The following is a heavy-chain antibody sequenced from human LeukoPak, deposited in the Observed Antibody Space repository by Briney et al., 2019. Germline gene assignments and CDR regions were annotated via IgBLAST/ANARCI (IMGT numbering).Heavy chain of an antibody. CDR3: ARGCGGYDLNLDY. CDR2: ISSNGGTT. D-gene: IGHD5-12*01. V-gene: IGHV3-64*01. J-gene: IGHJ4*02. Sequence: GGSLRLSCVASGFTFRSYAMHWVRQTPGKGLEYVSAISSNGGTTYYANSVKGRFTISRDNSKNTLYLQMGSLRAEDMAVFYCARGCGGYDLNLDYWGQGTLVTVSS. CDR1: GFTFRSYA.